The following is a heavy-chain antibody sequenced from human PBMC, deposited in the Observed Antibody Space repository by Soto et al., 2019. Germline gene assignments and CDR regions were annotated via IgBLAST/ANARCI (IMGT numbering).Heavy chain of an antibody. D-gene: IGHD3-22*01. Sequence: EVELLESGGGLVQPGGSLRLSCAASGFTFSSFSMTWVRQAPGKGLEWVSGISGSGGTTNYGDSVKDRFTISRDNSKSTLFLQLHSLRAEDTALYYCAKYGRDSSAWKAEYGGQGTLVIVSS. V-gene: IGHV3-23*01. J-gene: IGHJ4*02. CDR1: GFTFSSFS. CDR2: ISGSGGTT. CDR3: AKYGRDSSAWKAEY.